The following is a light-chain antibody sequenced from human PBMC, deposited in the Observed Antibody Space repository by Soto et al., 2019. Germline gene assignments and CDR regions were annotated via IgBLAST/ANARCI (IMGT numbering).Light chain of an antibody. Sequence: DIQMAQSPSTLSGSVGDRVTITCRASQTISSWLAWYQQKPGKAPKLLIYKASTLKSGVPSRFSGSGSWTEFTLTISRLQPDDFATYYCQHYNSYSEAFGKGTKVELK. CDR2: KAS. CDR3: QHYNSYSEA. V-gene: IGKV1-5*03. CDR1: QTISSW. J-gene: IGKJ1*01.